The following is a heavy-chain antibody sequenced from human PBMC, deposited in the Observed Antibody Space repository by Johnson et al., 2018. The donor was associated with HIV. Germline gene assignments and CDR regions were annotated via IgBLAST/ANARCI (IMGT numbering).Heavy chain of an antibody. V-gene: IGHV3-66*01. Sequence: VQLVESGGGLVQPGGSLRLSCAASGFTFSNYMSWVRQAPGTGLKWVTIIQSGGGTYHADSVKGRFTISRDNSKNTLYLQMNSLRAEDTAVYYCARDQTGVTTIWGQGTMVTVSS. CDR1: GFTFSNY. J-gene: IGHJ3*02. CDR2: IQSGGGT. CDR3: ARDQTGVTTI. D-gene: IGHD7-27*01.